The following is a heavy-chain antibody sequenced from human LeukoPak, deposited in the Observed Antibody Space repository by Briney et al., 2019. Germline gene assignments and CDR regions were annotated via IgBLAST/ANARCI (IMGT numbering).Heavy chain of an antibody. CDR2: IKAGGSEK. CDR3: AYRNNFEY. D-gene: IGHD1-26*01. J-gene: IGHJ4*02. V-gene: IGHV3-7*05. CDR1: GFSLSGHG. Sequence: GGSLRLSCATSGFSLSGHGMNWVRQPQGKGLEWVANIKAGGSEKYYVDSVKGRFTISRDDAKRTVDLQMDNLRTEDTAVYYCAYRNNFEYWGQGTLVTVSS.